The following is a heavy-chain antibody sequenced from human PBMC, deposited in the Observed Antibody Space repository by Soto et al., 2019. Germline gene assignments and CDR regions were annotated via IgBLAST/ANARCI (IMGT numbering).Heavy chain of an antibody. Sequence: SETLSLTCTVSGGSISSYYWSWIRQPPGKGLEWIGYIYYSGSTNYNPSLKSRVTISVDKSKNQFSLKLSSVTAADTVVYYCARAENWDRFDYWGQGTLVTVSS. D-gene: IGHD7-27*01. V-gene: IGHV4-59*12. J-gene: IGHJ4*02. CDR1: GGSISSYY. CDR3: ARAENWDRFDY. CDR2: IYYSGST.